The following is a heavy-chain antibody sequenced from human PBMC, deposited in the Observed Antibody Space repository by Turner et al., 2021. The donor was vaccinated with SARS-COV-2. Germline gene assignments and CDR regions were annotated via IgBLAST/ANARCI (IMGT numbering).Heavy chain of an antibody. V-gene: IGHV3-33*01. Sequence: QVQLLESGGGVVKPGRFLRVACAGSGFTFSPNVMHWVRRAPGKGLEWVAVIWYNCNIMFYEDSVKGRFTISRDNYENTIYLQMNSLRAEDTALYYCVRDWDARTNRYSGLGSWGQGTQVAVSS. CDR3: VRDWDARTNRYSGLGS. J-gene: IGHJ5*01. CDR2: IWYNCNIM. D-gene: IGHD2-8*01. CDR1: GFTFSPNV.